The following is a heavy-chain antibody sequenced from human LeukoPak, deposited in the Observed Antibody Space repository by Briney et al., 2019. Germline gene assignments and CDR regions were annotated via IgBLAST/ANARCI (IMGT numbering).Heavy chain of an antibody. CDR2: AYGDGSSQ. V-gene: IGHV3-33*08. D-gene: IGHD4-11*01. Sequence: GGSLRLSCAASGFPFSNFAMNWVRQAPGKGLEWVAVAYGDGSSQYYADSVKGRFSISKDISKNTLSLQMNSLRAEDTAVYSCATGGNFYYSHWGQGTLVTVSS. CDR1: GFPFSNFA. CDR3: ATGGNFYYSH. J-gene: IGHJ1*01.